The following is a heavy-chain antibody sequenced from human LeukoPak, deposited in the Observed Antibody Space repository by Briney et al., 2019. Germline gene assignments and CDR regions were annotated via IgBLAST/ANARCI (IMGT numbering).Heavy chain of an antibody. Sequence: GGSLRLSCAASGFTFSSYGIHWVRQAPGKGLEWVAVTWYDESNKYYADSVKGRFTISRDNSKNTLYLQINSLKAEDTAVYYCARDPVNGGWFDYWGQGTLVTVSS. D-gene: IGHD2-8*01. V-gene: IGHV3-33*01. CDR2: TWYDESNK. J-gene: IGHJ5*01. CDR3: ARDPVNGGWFDY. CDR1: GFTFSSYG.